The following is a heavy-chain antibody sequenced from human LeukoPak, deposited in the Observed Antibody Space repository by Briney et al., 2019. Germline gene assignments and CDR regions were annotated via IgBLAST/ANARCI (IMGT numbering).Heavy chain of an antibody. CDR3: VRGGPSTWS. D-gene: IGHD2-15*01. CDR1: GFTFKLYW. CDR2: INDDGSDT. Sequence: GGSLRLSCAASGFTFKLYWMHWVRQVPGKRPVWVSRINDDGSDTIYADSVRGRFTISRDDAKNTVYLQMNNLRAEGTAVYYCVRGGPSTWSWGQGTLVTVSS. J-gene: IGHJ5*02. V-gene: IGHV3-74*01.